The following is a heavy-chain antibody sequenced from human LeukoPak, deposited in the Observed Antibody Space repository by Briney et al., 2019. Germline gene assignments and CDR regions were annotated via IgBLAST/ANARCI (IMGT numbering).Heavy chain of an antibody. CDR1: GYSISSDYY. Sequence: SETLSLTCTVSGYSISSDYYWGCIRPPPGKGLEWIGTKYNSGSTNYNPSLKSRVSISVDASKNQFSRKLSSVTGADTAVYYCARRPRSYSYVYRASFDPWGEGTLVTVSS. CDR3: ARRPRSYSYVYRASFDP. D-gene: IGHD5-18*01. V-gene: IGHV4-38-2*02. J-gene: IGHJ5*02. CDR2: KYNSGST.